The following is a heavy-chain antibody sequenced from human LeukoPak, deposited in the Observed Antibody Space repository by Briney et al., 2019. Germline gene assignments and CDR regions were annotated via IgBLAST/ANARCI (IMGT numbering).Heavy chain of an antibody. D-gene: IGHD2-2*01. J-gene: IGHJ5*02. CDR1: GGSFSGYY. CDR2: INHSGST. CDR3: ARRYCSSTSCYFSHSGNWFDP. V-gene: IGHV4-34*01. Sequence: SETLSLTCAVYGGSFSGYYWSWIRQPPGKGLEWIGEINHSGSTNYNPSLKSRVTISVDTSKNQFSLKLSSVTAADTAVYYCARRYCSSTSCYFSHSGNWFDPWGQGTLVTVSS.